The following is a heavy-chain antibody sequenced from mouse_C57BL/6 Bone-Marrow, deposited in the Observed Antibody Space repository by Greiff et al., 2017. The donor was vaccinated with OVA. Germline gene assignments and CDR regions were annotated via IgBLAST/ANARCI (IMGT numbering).Heavy chain of an antibody. Sequence: EVQLVESGGGLVKPGGSLKLSCAASGFTFSDYGMHWVRQAPEKGLEWVAYISSGSSTIYYADTVKGRFTISRDNAKNTLFLQMTSLRSEDTAMYYCARRGITTVFPYWYFDVWGTGTTVTVSS. CDR3: ARRGITTVFPYWYFDV. CDR2: ISSGSSTI. V-gene: IGHV5-17*01. D-gene: IGHD1-1*01. J-gene: IGHJ1*03. CDR1: GFTFSDYG.